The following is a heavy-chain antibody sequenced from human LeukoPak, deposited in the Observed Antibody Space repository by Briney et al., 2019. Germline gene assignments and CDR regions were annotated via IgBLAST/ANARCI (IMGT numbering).Heavy chain of an antibody. Sequence: GGSLRLSCAASGFTFSSYGMHWVRQAPGKGLEWVAVMSYDTYNQYYADSVRGRFTISRDNSKNTLYLQMNSLMTEDTAVYYCAKEGIIVPGIFDNWGQGTLVTVSS. CDR3: AKEGIIVPGIFDN. D-gene: IGHD1-26*01. V-gene: IGHV3-30*18. J-gene: IGHJ4*02. CDR2: MSYDTYNQ. CDR1: GFTFSSYG.